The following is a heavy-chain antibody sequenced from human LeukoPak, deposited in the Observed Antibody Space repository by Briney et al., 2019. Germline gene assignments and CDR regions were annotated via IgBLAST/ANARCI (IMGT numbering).Heavy chain of an antibody. CDR3: ARSEQWLAWNY. CDR1: RFTFSSYG. V-gene: IGHV3-NL1*01. Sequence: GGSLRLSCAASRFTFSSYGMHWVRQAPGKGLEWVSVIYNSDSTQYADSVKGRFTISRDNSKNTLYLQMNSLRADDTAMYYCARSEQWLAWNYWGQGTLVTVSS. J-gene: IGHJ4*02. CDR2: IYNSDST. D-gene: IGHD6-19*01.